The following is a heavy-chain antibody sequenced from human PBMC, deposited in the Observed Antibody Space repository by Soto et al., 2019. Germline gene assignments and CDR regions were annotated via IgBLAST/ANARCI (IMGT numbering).Heavy chain of an antibody. Sequence: EVQLVESGGGLIQPGGSLRLSCAASGFTVSSNYMSWVRQAPGKGLEWVSLIYSGGSTYYADSVKGRFTISRDNSKNTLYLQMNSLRDDDTAVYYCVRDYPTFDIWGQGTMVTVSS. CDR2: IYSGGST. CDR3: VRDYPTFDI. J-gene: IGHJ3*02. CDR1: GFTVSSNY. V-gene: IGHV3-53*01.